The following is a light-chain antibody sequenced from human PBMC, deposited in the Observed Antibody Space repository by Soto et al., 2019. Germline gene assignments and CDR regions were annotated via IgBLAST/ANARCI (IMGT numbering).Light chain of an antibody. J-gene: IGLJ3*02. CDR2: DVS. V-gene: IGLV2-11*01. Sequence: QSALTQPRSVSGSPGQSVTISCSGSSSDVGGYNFVSWYQQHPNKAPKLMIYDVSKRPSGVPDRFSGSKSGNTASLTISGLQADDEADYYCCSNAGSFTWVFGGGTKPTVL. CDR1: SSDVGGYNF. CDR3: CSNAGSFTWV.